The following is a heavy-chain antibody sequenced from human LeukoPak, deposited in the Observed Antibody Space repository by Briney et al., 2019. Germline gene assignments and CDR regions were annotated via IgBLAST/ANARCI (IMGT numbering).Heavy chain of an antibody. CDR1: GFTFSSHS. Sequence: GGSLRLSCAASGFTFSSHSMNWVRQAPGKGLEWVSSISSSSSYIYYADSVKGRFTISRDNAKNSLYLQMNSSRAEDTAVYYCARSFLSIAAAATDYWGQGTLVTVSS. V-gene: IGHV3-21*01. D-gene: IGHD6-13*01. CDR3: ARSFLSIAAAATDY. J-gene: IGHJ4*02. CDR2: ISSSSSYI.